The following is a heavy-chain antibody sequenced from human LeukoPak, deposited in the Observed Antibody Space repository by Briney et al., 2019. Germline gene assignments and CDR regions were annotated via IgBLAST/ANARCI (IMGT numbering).Heavy chain of an antibody. D-gene: IGHD1-20*01. J-gene: IGHJ4*02. CDR1: SGSFSGYY. CDR3: ARGYTWTPRH. V-gene: IGHV4-34*01. Sequence: SETLSLTCAVYSGSFSGYYWSWIRQPPGKGLEWMGEINHSGSTNYNPSLASRGTISVDTSKNQFSLKLSSVTAADTAVYYCARGYTWTPRHWGQGMLVTVSS. CDR2: INHSGST.